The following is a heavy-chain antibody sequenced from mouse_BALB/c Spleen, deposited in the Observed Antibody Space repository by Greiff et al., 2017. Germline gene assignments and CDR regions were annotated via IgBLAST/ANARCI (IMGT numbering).Heavy chain of an antibody. Sequence: EVKVVESGGGLVQPKGSLKLSCAASGFTFNTYAMNWVRQAPGKGLEWVARIRSKSNNYATYYADSVKDRFTISRDDSQSMLYLQMNNLKTEDTAMYYCGRQGGSYFDYWGQGTTLTVSS. CDR3: GRQGGSYFDY. CDR2: IRSKSNNYAT. V-gene: IGHV10-1*02. J-gene: IGHJ2*01. CDR1: GFTFNTYA.